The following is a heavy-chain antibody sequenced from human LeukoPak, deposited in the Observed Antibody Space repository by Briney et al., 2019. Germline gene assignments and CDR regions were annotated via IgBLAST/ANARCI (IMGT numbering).Heavy chain of an antibody. D-gene: IGHD3-9*01. V-gene: IGHV3-48*01. CDR3: AKDTYYDILTGYGGSDY. J-gene: IGHJ4*02. Sequence: GGSLRLSCVASGITFSTYSMNWVRQAPGKGLEWVSYISSFSGTINYADSVKGRFTISRDNSKNTLYLQMNSLRAEDTAVYYCAKDTYYDILTGYGGSDYWGQGTLVTVSS. CDR1: GITFSTYS. CDR2: ISSFSGTI.